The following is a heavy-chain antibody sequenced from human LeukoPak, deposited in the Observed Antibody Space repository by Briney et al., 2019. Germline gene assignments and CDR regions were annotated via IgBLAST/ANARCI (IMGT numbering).Heavy chain of an antibody. Sequence: GGSLRLSCAASGFTFSSYGMHWVRQAPGKGLEWVAVISYDGGNKYYADSVKGRFTISRDNSKNSLYLQMNSLRADDTAVYYCARDRRMVRGPDYWGQGTLVTVSS. D-gene: IGHD3-10*01. CDR3: ARDRRMVRGPDY. V-gene: IGHV3-30*03. CDR2: ISYDGGNK. CDR1: GFTFSSYG. J-gene: IGHJ4*02.